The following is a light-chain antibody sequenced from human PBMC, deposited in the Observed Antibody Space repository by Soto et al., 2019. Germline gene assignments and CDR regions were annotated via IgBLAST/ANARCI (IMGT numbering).Light chain of an antibody. CDR1: QSVPSNY. CDR3: QQHFGAPFT. Sequence: EIVLTQSPGTLSLSPGERVTLSCRATQSVPSNYLAWYQQKPGQAPRLLIHDASSRASGIPDRFSGSGSGTNFTLTISRLEPEDFAVYYCQQHFGAPFTFGPGTKVDIK. CDR2: DAS. J-gene: IGKJ3*01. V-gene: IGKV3-20*01.